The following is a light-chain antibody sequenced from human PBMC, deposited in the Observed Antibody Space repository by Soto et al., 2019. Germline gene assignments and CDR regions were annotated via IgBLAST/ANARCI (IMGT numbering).Light chain of an antibody. CDR3: QHYNSYSEA. CDR1: QDISDY. J-gene: IGKJ1*01. Sequence: DIQLTQSPSFLSPSVGDRXLFTWQASQDISDYLAWYQQRPGKAPKLLIYAASTLQSGVPSRFSGSGSGTEFTLTISSLQPDDFATYYCQHYNSYSEAFGQGTKVDNK. V-gene: IGKV1-9*01. CDR2: AAS.